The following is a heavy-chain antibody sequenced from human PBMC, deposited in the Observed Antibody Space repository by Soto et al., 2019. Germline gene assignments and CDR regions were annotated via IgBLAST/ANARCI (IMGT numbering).Heavy chain of an antibody. J-gene: IGHJ6*03. CDR3: TRAVGVGPARLAVAEDYYYYYYMDV. D-gene: IGHD6-19*01. CDR1: KFPLSSYW. CDR2: INTDGSTT. Sequence: GGSLRLSCAASKFPLSSYWMHWVRQVPGKGLVWVSSINTDGSTTNYADSVKGRFSISRDNAKNTLHLQMNSLRAEDTAVYYCTRAVGVGPARLAVAEDYYYYYYMDVWGTGTTVTVSS. V-gene: IGHV3-74*01.